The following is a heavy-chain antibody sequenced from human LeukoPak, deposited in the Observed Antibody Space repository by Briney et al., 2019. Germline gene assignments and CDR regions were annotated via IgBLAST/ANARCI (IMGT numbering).Heavy chain of an antibody. V-gene: IGHV1-18*04. CDR1: GYTFTGYY. CDR3: ARDLERYYDLEGRSGY. D-gene: IGHD3-3*01. CDR2: ISAHNGNA. J-gene: IGHJ4*02. Sequence: ASVKVSCKASGYTFTGYYMHWVRQAPGQGLEWMGRISAHNGNANYAQKFQGRVTMTTDTLATTAYMELRSLRSDDTAVYYCARDLERYYDLEGRSGYWGQGTLVTVSS.